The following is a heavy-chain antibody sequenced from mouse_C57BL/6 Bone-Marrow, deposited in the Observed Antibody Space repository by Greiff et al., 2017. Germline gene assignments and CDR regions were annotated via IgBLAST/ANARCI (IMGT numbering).Heavy chain of an antibody. J-gene: IGHJ3*01. Sequence: VQLQQPGAELVKPGASVKLSCKASGYTFTSYWMHWVKQRPGQGLEWIGMIHPNSGSTNYNEKFKSKATLTVDKSSSTAYMQLSSLVSEDSAVYDCARREGSSSFAYWGKGTLVTVAA. CDR1: GYTFTSYW. CDR3: ARREGSSSFAY. V-gene: IGHV1-64*01. CDR2: IHPNSGST. D-gene: IGHD1-1*01.